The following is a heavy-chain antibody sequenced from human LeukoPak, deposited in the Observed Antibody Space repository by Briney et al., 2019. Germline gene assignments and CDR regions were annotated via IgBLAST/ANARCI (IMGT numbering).Heavy chain of an antibody. V-gene: IGHV4-61*02. D-gene: IGHD3-10*01. CDR2: IYTSGST. J-gene: IGHJ5*02. CDR3: ARDSPFYYGSGSYYGWFDP. Sequence: SETLSLTCNVSGGSISSGSYYWSWIRQPAGKGLEWIGRIYTSGSTNYNTSLKSRVTISVDTSKNQFSLKLSSVTAADTAVYYCARDSPFYYGSGSYYGWFDPWGQGTLVTVSS. CDR1: GGSISSGSYY.